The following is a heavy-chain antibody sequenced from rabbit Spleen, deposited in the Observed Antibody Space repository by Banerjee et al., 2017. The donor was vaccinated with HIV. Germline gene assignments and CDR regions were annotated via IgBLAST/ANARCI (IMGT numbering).Heavy chain of an antibody. V-gene: IGHV1S45*01. Sequence: QQQLVESGGGLVQPEGSLTLTCTASAFSFSSSYYMCWVRQAPGKGLEWIACIWGGSSGSTYYARWAKGRFTISKTSSTTVTLQMTSLTAADTATYFCARRHNGGGYRMDLWGPGTLVTVS. D-gene: IGHD2-1*01. CDR3: ARRHNGGGYRMDL. CDR2: IWGGSSGST. CDR1: AFSFSSSYY. J-gene: IGHJ6*01.